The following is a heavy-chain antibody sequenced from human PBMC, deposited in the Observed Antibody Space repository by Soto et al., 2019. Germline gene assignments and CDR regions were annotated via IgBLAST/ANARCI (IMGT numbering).Heavy chain of an antibody. Sequence: QVQLVQSGAEVKKPGSSVKVSCKASGGTFSSYAISWVRQAPGQGLEWMGGIIPIFGTANYAQKFQGRVMIPAAESTSTAYMELSSLRSEDTAVYYCARGHVGYGDYVDLVYAFDIWGQGTMVTVSS. CDR3: ARGHVGYGDYVDLVYAFDI. CDR2: IIPIFGTA. J-gene: IGHJ3*02. D-gene: IGHD4-17*01. CDR1: GGTFSSYA. V-gene: IGHV1-69*01.